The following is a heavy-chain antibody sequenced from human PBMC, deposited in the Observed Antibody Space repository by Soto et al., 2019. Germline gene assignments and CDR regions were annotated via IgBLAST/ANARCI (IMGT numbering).Heavy chain of an antibody. Sequence: SETLSLTCAVSGGSISSSNWWSWVRQPPGKGLEWIGEIYHSGSTNYNPSLKSRVTISVDKSKNQFSLKLSSVTAADMAVYYCAGLPTCTSGRCYPTNWFDPWGQGTLVTVSS. J-gene: IGHJ5*02. V-gene: IGHV4-4*02. CDR1: GGSISSSNW. D-gene: IGHD2-15*01. CDR3: AGLPTCTSGRCYPTNWFDP. CDR2: IYHSGST.